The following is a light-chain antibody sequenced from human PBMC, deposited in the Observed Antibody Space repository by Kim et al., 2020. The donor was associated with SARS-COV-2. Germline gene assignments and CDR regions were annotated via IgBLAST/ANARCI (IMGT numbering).Light chain of an antibody. J-gene: IGLJ1*01. V-gene: IGLV2-8*01. CDR3: SSFAGYNNFV. CDR2: EVT. CDR1: RGDIGAYDS. Sequence: GQSVTLSCTGTRGDIGAYDSVSWFQQHPGKAPKLMIYEVTKRPSGVPDRFSGSKSGNMASLTVSGLQPDDEADYYCSSFAGYNNFVFGTGTKVTVL.